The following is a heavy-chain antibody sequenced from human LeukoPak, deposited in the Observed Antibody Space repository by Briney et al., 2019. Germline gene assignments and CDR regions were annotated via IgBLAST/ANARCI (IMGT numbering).Heavy chain of an antibody. CDR1: GGSISSYY. D-gene: IGHD3-3*01. Sequence: PSETLSLTCTVSGGSISSYYWSWIRQPPGKGLEWIGYIYYSGTTNYNPSLKSRVTISVDTSKNQFSLKLSSVTAADTAVYYCARVGSPIFGVVITYPNWFDPWGQGTLVTVSS. V-gene: IGHV4-59*12. CDR2: IYYSGTT. CDR3: ARVGSPIFGVVITYPNWFDP. J-gene: IGHJ5*02.